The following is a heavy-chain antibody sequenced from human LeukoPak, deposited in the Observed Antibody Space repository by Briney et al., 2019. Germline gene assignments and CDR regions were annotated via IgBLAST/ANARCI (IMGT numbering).Heavy chain of an antibody. Sequence: GGSLRLSCAASGFTFSNYAMHWVRQPPGKGLEWVAIIWYGGSYKYYADSVKGRFTVSRDNSKNTLYLQVNSLTAEDTAVYYCARGNSDAFDIWGQGTMVTVSS. V-gene: IGHV3-33*01. CDR2: IWYGGSYK. CDR1: GFTFSNYA. J-gene: IGHJ3*02. D-gene: IGHD4-23*01. CDR3: ARGNSDAFDI.